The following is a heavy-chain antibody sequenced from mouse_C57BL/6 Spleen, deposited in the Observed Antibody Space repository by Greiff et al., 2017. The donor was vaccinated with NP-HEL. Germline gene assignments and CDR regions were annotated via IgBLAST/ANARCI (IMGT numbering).Heavy chain of an antibody. CDR2: IYWDDDK. CDR1: GFSLSTSGMG. J-gene: IGHJ1*03. Sequence: QVQLKESGPGILQSSQTLSLTCSFSGFSLSTSGMGVSWIRQPSGKGLEWLAHIYWDDDKRYNPSLKSRLTISKDTSRNPVFLKITSVDTADTATYYCARREDDGYYNWYFDVWGTGTTVTVSS. V-gene: IGHV8-12*01. CDR3: ARREDDGYYNWYFDV. D-gene: IGHD2-3*01.